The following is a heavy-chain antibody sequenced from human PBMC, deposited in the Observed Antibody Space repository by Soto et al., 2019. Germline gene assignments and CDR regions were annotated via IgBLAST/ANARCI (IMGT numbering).Heavy chain of an antibody. Sequence: PLEILSLTCTVSGGSISSYYWSWIRQPPGKGLEWIGYIYYSGSTNYNPSLKSRVTISVDTSKNQFSLKLSSVTAADTAVYYCARIRSDMWYGDLPAYYFDYWGQGTLVTVSS. CDR2: IYYSGST. J-gene: IGHJ4*02. CDR1: GGSISSYY. D-gene: IGHD4-17*01. V-gene: IGHV4-59*08. CDR3: ARIRSDMWYGDLPAYYFDY.